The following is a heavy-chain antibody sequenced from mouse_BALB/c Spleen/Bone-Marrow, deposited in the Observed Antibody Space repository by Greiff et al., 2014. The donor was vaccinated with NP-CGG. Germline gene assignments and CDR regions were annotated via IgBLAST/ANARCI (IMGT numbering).Heavy chain of an antibody. V-gene: IGHV14-3*02. D-gene: IGHD1-2*01. CDR2: IDPANGNT. Sequence: VQLKESGAELVKPGASVKLSCTASGFNIKDTYMHWVKQRPEQGLEWIGRIDPANGNTKYDPKFQGKATITADTSSNTAYLQLSSLTSEYTAVYYCARYYYGYYFDYWGQGTTLTVSS. J-gene: IGHJ2*01. CDR1: GFNIKDTY. CDR3: ARYYYGYYFDY.